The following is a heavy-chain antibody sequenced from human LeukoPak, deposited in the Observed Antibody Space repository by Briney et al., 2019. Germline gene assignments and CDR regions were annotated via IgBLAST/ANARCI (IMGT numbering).Heavy chain of an antibody. CDR1: GYIFTNYG. D-gene: IGHD6-13*01. CDR3: ARDRRIAAAGTFDY. Sequence: ASVRVSCKTSGYIFTNYGVSWVRQAPGQGLEWMGWINVYNGHTIYAQEFQGRVTLTTDTSTSTAHMDLRGLRSDDTAVYYCARDRRIAAAGTFDYWGQGTLVTVSS. J-gene: IGHJ4*02. V-gene: IGHV1-18*01. CDR2: INVYNGHT.